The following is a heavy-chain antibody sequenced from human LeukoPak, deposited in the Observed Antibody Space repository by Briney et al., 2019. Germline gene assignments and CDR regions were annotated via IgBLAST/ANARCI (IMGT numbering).Heavy chain of an antibody. V-gene: IGHV1-18*01. CDR1: GYTFTNYG. D-gene: IGHD2-15*01. CDR2: ISAYDGNT. Sequence: ASVKVSCMASGYTFTNYGITWVRQAPGQGLEWMGWISAYDGNTNYAQNLQGRVTMTTDTSTTTAYMEMRSLRSGDTAVYYCARGPYCSGGTCYSQFFDHWGQGTLVTVSS. CDR3: ARGPYCSGGTCYSQFFDH. J-gene: IGHJ4*02.